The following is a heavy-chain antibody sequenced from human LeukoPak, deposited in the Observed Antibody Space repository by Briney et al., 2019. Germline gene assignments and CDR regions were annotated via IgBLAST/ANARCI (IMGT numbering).Heavy chain of an antibody. V-gene: IGHV4-59*01. CDR3: ARDLLPLDY. CDR2: IYYSGST. CDR1: GGSFSGYY. J-gene: IGHJ4*02. D-gene: IGHD2-15*01. Sequence: SETLSLTCAVYGGSFSGYYWSWIRQPPGKGLEWIGYIYYSGSTNYNPSLKCRVTISVDTSKNQFSLKLSSVTAADTAVYYCARDLLPLDYWGQGTLVTVSS.